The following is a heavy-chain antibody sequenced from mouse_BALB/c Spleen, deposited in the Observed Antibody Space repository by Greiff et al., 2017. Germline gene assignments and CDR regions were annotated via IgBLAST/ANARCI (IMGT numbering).Heavy chain of an antibody. J-gene: IGHJ4*01. Sequence: DVMLVESGEGLVKPGGSLKLSCAASGFTFSSYTMSWVRQTPEKRLEWVATISSGGSYTYYPDSVKGRFTISRDNAKNTLYLQMSSLKSEDTAMYYCTRDRAGTGAMDYWGQGTSVTVSS. CDR2: ISSGGSYT. CDR3: TRDRAGTGAMDY. D-gene: IGHD3-3*01. CDR1: GFTFSSYT. V-gene: IGHV5-6-4*01.